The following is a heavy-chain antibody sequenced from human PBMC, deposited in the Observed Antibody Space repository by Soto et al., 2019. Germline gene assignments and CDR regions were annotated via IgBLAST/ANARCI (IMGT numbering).Heavy chain of an antibody. J-gene: IGHJ4*02. V-gene: IGHV4-34*01. CDR2: INHSGST. CDR3: ARARYSGYDFGYFDY. Sequence: SETLSLTCAVYGGSFSGYYWSWIRQPPGKGLEWIGEINHSGSTNYNPSLKSRVTISVDTSKNQFSLKLSSVTAADTAVYYCARARYSGYDFGYFDYWGQGTLVTVSS. D-gene: IGHD5-12*01. CDR1: GGSFSGYY.